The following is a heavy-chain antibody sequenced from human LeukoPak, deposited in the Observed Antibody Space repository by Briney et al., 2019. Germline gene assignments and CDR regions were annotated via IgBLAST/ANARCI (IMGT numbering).Heavy chain of an antibody. CDR1: GFTFSTYS. Sequence: PGGSLRLSCAASGFTFSTYSMNWVRQAPGKGLEWVSYISASSSTMYYADSVKGRFTISRDNDKNPLYLQMNSLRAEDTAVYYCARDYYSSSWDNGYWGQGTLVTVSS. J-gene: IGHJ4*02. CDR2: ISASSSTM. V-gene: IGHV3-48*01. CDR3: ARDYYSSSWDNGY. D-gene: IGHD6-13*01.